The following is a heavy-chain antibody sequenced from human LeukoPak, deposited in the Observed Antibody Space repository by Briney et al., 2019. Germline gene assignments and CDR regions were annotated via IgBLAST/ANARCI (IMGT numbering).Heavy chain of an antibody. CDR3: ARAPEWLIFDY. V-gene: IGHV3-30*03. Sequence: GRSLRLSCAASGFTFSSYGMHWVRQAPGKGLEWVAVISYDGSYKYYADSVKGRFTISRDNSKNTLYLQMNSLRAEDTAVYYCARAPEWLIFDYWAQGTLVTVSS. J-gene: IGHJ4*02. CDR1: GFTFSSYG. CDR2: ISYDGSYK. D-gene: IGHD6-19*01.